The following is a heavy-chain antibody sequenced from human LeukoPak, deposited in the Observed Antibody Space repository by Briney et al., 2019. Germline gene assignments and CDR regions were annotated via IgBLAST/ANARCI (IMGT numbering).Heavy chain of an antibody. CDR1: GFTFSSYA. J-gene: IGHJ6*03. Sequence: GGSLRLSCAASGFTFSSYAMSWVRQAPGKGLEWVSAISGSGGSTYYADSVKGRFTISGDNSKNTLYLQMNSLRAEDTAVYYCAKSPIITIFGVVPYYYYYYMDVWGKGTTVTVSS. CDR3: AKSPIITIFGVVPYYYYYYMDV. CDR2: ISGSGGST. D-gene: IGHD3-3*01. V-gene: IGHV3-23*01.